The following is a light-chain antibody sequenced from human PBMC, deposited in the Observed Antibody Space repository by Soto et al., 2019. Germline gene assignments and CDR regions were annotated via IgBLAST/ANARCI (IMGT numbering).Light chain of an antibody. Sequence: DIQITQSPSSVSASVGDSVTMTCRASRVISSWLAWYQQEPGKAPSLLIYAASNLQSGVPSSFSASGSGTDFTLTIDSLQPEDFATYYCQQSNTFPSTFGQGTRLEIK. J-gene: IGKJ5*01. CDR3: QQSNTFPST. V-gene: IGKV1-12*01. CDR1: RVISSW. CDR2: AAS.